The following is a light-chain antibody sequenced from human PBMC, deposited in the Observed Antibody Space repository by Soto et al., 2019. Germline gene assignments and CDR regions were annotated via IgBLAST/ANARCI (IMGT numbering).Light chain of an antibody. CDR3: QQYNNWPIT. CDR2: DAS. CDR1: QTVSGD. J-gene: IGKJ5*01. V-gene: IGKV3-15*01. Sequence: EIVLTQSPATLSVSPGERVTLSCRASQTVSGDLAWYHHKPGQAPRLLIYDASARALDTPARFAGSGSGTDFTLTISSLQSEDFAVYFCQQYNNWPITFGQGTRLEIK.